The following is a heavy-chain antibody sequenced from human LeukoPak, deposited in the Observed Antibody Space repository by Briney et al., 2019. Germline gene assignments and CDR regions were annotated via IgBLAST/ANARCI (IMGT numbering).Heavy chain of an antibody. V-gene: IGHV3-23*01. Sequence: GGSLRLSCAASGFTFSSYAMSWVRQAPGKGLEWVSAISGSGGSTYYADSVKGRFTTSRDNSKNTLYLQMNGLRAEDTAVYYCAKDGRPLEWLLYLPYYFDYWGQGTLVTVSS. CDR1: GFTFSSYA. J-gene: IGHJ4*02. CDR2: ISGSGGST. CDR3: AKDGRPLEWLLYLPYYFDY. D-gene: IGHD3-3*01.